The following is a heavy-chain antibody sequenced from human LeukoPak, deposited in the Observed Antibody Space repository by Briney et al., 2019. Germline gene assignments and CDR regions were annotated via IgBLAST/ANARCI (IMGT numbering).Heavy chain of an antibody. J-gene: IGHJ4*02. CDR2: ISYDGRDI. Sequence: GGSLRLSCAASGVTFSSYGMHWVRQAPGKGLEWVAVISYDGRDIHYADSVKGRLTISRDNSKNTLYLQMNSLRAEDTAVYYCAKGRSRDTAMVPYYFDYWGQGTLVTVSS. CDR1: GVTFSSYG. V-gene: IGHV3-30*18. CDR3: AKGRSRDTAMVPYYFDY. D-gene: IGHD5-18*01.